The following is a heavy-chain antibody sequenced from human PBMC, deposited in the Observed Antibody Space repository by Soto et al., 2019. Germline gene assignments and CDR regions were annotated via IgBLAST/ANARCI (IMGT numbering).Heavy chain of an antibody. Sequence: WASVKVSCKASGYTLTSYGISWVRQAPGQGLEWMGWISAYSGKANYAQKFQGRVTMTTDTSTSTAYMELRSLRSDDTAVYYCVRDNSGDFWSGYSHYYFDYWGQGTLVTVSS. D-gene: IGHD3-3*01. CDR3: VRDNSGDFWSGYSHYYFDY. CDR1: GYTLTSYG. V-gene: IGHV1-18*01. CDR2: ISAYSGKA. J-gene: IGHJ4*02.